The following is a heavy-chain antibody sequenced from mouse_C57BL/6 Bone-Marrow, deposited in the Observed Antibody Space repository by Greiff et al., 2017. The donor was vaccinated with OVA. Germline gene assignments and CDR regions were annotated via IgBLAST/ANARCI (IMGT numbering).Heavy chain of an antibody. Sequence: VQLQQPGAELVMPGASVKLSCKASGYTFTSYWMHWVKQRPGQGLEWIGEIDPSDSYTNYNQKLKGKSTLTVDKSSSTAYMQLSSLTSEDSAVYYCARRGYSNYVMDYWGQGTSVTVSS. D-gene: IGHD2-5*01. V-gene: IGHV1-69*01. CDR3: ARRGYSNYVMDY. CDR1: GYTFTSYW. CDR2: IDPSDSYT. J-gene: IGHJ4*01.